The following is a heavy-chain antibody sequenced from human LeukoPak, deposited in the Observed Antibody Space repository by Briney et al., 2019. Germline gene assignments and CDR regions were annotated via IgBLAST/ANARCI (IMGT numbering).Heavy chain of an antibody. CDR3: AKNGGSHDY. V-gene: IGHV3-7*02. D-gene: IGHD1-26*01. J-gene: IGHJ4*02. Sequence: GGSLRLSCAASGFTFSTYWMTWVRQAPGKGLEWVANIKQDGSDKNYVDSVKGRFTISRDNAKNSLYLEMNSLRVEDTAVYYCAKNGGSHDYWGQGTLVTVSS. CDR1: GFTFSTYW. CDR2: IKQDGSDK.